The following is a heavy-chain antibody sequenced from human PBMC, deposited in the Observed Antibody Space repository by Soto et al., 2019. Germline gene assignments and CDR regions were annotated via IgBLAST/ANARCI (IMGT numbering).Heavy chain of an antibody. CDR1: GYTFTSYG. V-gene: IGHV1-18*01. D-gene: IGHD4-17*01. CDR2: ISAYNGNT. CDR3: ARAGDYGDYDFGY. J-gene: IGHJ4*02. Sequence: EASVKVSCKASGYTFTSYGISWVRQAPGQGLEWMGWISAYNGNTNYAQKFQGRVTMTRNTSISTAYMELSSLRSEDTVVYYCARAGDYGDYDFGYWGQGTLVTVSS.